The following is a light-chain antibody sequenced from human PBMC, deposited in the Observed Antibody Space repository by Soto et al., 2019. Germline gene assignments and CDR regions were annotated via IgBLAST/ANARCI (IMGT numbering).Light chain of an antibody. Sequence: IQLTQSPSSLSASVGDRVTITCRASQGISTYLALYQQKPGRAPKLLIYTASTLQSGVPSRFSGRGSGTDFTLTISSLQPEDFATYYCQQLNSDPPITFGQGTRLEI. J-gene: IGKJ5*01. CDR1: QGISTY. CDR3: QQLNSDPPIT. CDR2: TAS. V-gene: IGKV1-9*01.